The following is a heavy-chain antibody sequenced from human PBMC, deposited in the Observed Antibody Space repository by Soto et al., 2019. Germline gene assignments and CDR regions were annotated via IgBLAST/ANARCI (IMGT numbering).Heavy chain of an antibody. CDR3: ARITPSRMASPAYYYGMDV. D-gene: IGHD2-15*01. Sequence: SVKVSCKASGGTFSSYAISWVRQAPGQGLEWMGGIIPIFGTANYAQKFQGRVTITADESTSTAYMELSSLRSEDTAVYYCARITPSRMASPAYYYGMDVGGQGTRVTVPS. CDR1: GGTFSSYA. CDR2: IIPIFGTA. J-gene: IGHJ6*02. V-gene: IGHV1-69*13.